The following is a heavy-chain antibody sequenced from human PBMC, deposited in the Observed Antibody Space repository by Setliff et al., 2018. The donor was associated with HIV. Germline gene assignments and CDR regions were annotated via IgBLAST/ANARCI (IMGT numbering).Heavy chain of an antibody. D-gene: IGHD3-3*01. J-gene: IGHJ6*03. V-gene: IGHV3-74*01. CDR1: GFTFSSYW. Sequence: LRLSCAASGFTFSSYWMHWVRQAPGKGLVWVSRINSDGSSTSYADSVKGRFTISRDNAKNTLYLQMNSLRAEDTAVYYCAREGDYDFWSGFHYYYYYYMDVWGKGTTVTVSS. CDR2: INSDGSST. CDR3: AREGDYDFWSGFHYYYYYYMDV.